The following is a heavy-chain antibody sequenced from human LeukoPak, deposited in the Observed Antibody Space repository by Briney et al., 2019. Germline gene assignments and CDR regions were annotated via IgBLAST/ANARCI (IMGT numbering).Heavy chain of an antibody. Sequence: GGSLILSCAASGFSFSSFGMTWVRQAPGKGLEWVSTISAGGENTHYADSVKGRFTISRDNSKNTLYLQMNTLRAEDTALYYCAKDVGFCSGDSCSFFDYWGQGTLVTVSS. CDR3: AKDVGFCSGDSCSFFDY. D-gene: IGHD2-15*01. CDR1: GFSFSSFG. J-gene: IGHJ4*02. V-gene: IGHV3-23*01. CDR2: ISAGGENT.